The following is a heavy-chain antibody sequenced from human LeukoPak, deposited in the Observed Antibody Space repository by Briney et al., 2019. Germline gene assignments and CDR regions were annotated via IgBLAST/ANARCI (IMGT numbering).Heavy chain of an antibody. CDR2: INPNSGGT. J-gene: IGHJ5*02. CDR3: ARGTYYDSSGYENWFDP. V-gene: IGHV1-2*02. CDR1: GYTLTGYY. D-gene: IGHD3-22*01. Sequence: ASVKVSCKASGYTLTGYYMHWVRQAPGQGLEWMGWINPNSGGTNYAQKFQGRVTMTRDTSISTAYMELSRLRSDDTAVYYCARGTYYDSSGYENWFDPWGQGTLVTVSS.